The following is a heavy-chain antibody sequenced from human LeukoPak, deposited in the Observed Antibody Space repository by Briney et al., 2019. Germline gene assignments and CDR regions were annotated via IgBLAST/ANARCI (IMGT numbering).Heavy chain of an antibody. D-gene: IGHD1-26*01. CDR1: GFTFSSYA. CDR2: ISGSGGST. Sequence: GGSLRLSCAASGFTFSSYAMSWVRQAPGKGLEWVSAISGSGGSTYYADSVKGRFTISRDNSKNTLYLQMNSLRAEDTAVYYCASSRVGRQDFDYWGQGTLVTVSS. V-gene: IGHV3-23*01. J-gene: IGHJ4*02. CDR3: ASSRVGRQDFDY.